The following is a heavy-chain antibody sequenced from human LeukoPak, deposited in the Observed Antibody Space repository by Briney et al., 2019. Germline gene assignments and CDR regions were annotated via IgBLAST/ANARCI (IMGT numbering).Heavy chain of an antibody. CDR3: ARSDVLTGYFTRKVGFDY. CDR2: INHSGST. D-gene: IGHD3-9*01. V-gene: IGHV4-34*01. CDR1: GGSFSGYY. Sequence: PSETLSLTCAVYGGSFSGYYWSWIRQPPGKGLEWIGEINHSGSTNYNPSLRSRVTISVDTPKNKFSLHLTSVTAADTALYRCARSDVLTGYFTRKVGFDYWGQGTVVTVSS. J-gene: IGHJ4*02.